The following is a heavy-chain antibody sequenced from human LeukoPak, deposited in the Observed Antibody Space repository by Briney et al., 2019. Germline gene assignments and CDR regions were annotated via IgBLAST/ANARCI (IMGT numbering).Heavy chain of an antibody. CDR1: GFTFSSYS. J-gene: IGHJ4*02. CDR2: ISSSSSYI. V-gene: IGHV3-21*01. CDR3: ARDWTNYYDSSGSD. Sequence: GGSLRFSCAASGFTFSSYSMNWVRQAPGKGLEWVSSISSSSSYIYYADSVKGRFTISRDNAKNSLYLQMNSLRAEDTAVYYCARDWTNYYDSSGSDWGQGTLVTVSS. D-gene: IGHD3-22*01.